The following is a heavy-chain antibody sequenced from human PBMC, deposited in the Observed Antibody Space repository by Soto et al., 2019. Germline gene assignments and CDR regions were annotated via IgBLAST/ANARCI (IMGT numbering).Heavy chain of an antibody. CDR3: ESFMYYDILTGSET. V-gene: IGHV3-11*01. J-gene: IGHJ5*02. CDR1: GFTFSDYY. Sequence: GGSLRLSCAASGFTFSDYYMSWIRQAPGKGLEWVSYISSSGSTIYYADSVKGRFTISRDNAKNSLYLQMNSLRAEDTAVYYCESFMYYDILTGSETWGQGTLVTVSS. D-gene: IGHD3-9*01. CDR2: ISSSGSTI.